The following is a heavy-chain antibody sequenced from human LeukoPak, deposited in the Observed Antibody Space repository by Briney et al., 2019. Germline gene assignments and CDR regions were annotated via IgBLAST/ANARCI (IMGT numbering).Heavy chain of an antibody. Sequence: GGSLRLSCAASGFTFSSYGMHWVRQAPGKGLEWVAVIWYDGSNKYYADSVKGRFTISRDNSKNTLYLQMNSLRAEDTAVYYCARGEGLYYDLLTGYYLGGQGTLVTVSS. CDR2: IWYDGSNK. D-gene: IGHD3-9*01. CDR1: GFTFSSYG. J-gene: IGHJ4*02. CDR3: ARGEGLYYDLLTGYYL. V-gene: IGHV3-33*01.